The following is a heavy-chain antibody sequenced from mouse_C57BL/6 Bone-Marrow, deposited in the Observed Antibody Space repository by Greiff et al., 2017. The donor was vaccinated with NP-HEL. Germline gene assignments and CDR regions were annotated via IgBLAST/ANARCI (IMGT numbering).Heavy chain of an antibody. CDR2: INYDGSST. CDR1: GFTFSDYY. D-gene: IGHD1-1*01. J-gene: IGHJ4*01. Sequence: EVMLVESEGGLVQPGSSMKLSCTASGFTFSDYYMAWVRQVPEKGLEWVANINYDGSSTYYLDSLKSRFIISRDNAKIILYLQMSSLKSEDTATYYCARERFYAMDYWGQGTSVTVSS. CDR3: ARERFYAMDY. V-gene: IGHV5-16*01.